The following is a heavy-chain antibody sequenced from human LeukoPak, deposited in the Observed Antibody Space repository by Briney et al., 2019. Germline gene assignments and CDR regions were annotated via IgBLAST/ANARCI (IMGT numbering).Heavy chain of an antibody. CDR3: ARVGGDCSSTSCYWYYGMDV. CDR1: GFTVSNTY. D-gene: IGHD2-2*01. CDR2: IYSGEST. Sequence: GGSLRLSCAASGFTVSNTYMSWVRQAPGKGLEWVSVIYSGESTYYADSVKGRFTISRHNSKNTLYLQMNSLRAEDTAVYYCARVGGDCSSTSCYWYYGMDVWGQGTTVTVSS. V-gene: IGHV3-53*04. J-gene: IGHJ6*02.